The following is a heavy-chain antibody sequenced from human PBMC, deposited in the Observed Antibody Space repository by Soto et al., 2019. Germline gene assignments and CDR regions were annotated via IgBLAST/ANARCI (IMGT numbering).Heavy chain of an antibody. CDR1: GVTFKDYG. Sequence: QTGRSLRLSCGPPGVTFKDYGMHWVRQAPGKGLEWVAVISYDGKQTYYADSVKGRFTISKDKSKRTLFLQMNSLRVDDTAVYYCARDGWGSNWYFDLWGRGTLVTVSS. CDR3: ARDGWGSNWYFDL. J-gene: IGHJ2*01. V-gene: IGHV3-30*03. CDR2: ISYDGKQT. D-gene: IGHD3-16*01.